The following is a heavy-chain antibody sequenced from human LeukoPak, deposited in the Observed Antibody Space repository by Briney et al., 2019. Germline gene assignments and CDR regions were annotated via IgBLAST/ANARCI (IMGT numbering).Heavy chain of an antibody. V-gene: IGHV3-74*01. D-gene: IGHD3-22*01. CDR2: IKRDGST. Sequence: GGSLRLSCPASGFTFSNYWMHWVRQAPGKGLVWVSRIKRDGSTNYAESVKGRFTISRDNAKNTVSLQMNSLRAEDTGVYYCARAPSEIGGYYPEYFRHWGQGTLVTVSS. J-gene: IGHJ1*01. CDR1: GFTFSNYW. CDR3: ARAPSEIGGYYPEYFRH.